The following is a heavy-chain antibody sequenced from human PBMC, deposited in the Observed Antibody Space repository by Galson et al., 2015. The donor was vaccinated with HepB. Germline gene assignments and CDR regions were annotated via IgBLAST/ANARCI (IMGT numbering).Heavy chain of an antibody. J-gene: IGHJ2*01. CDR1: GYSFTSYW. CDR2: IYPGDSDT. V-gene: IGHV5-51*01. CDR3: ARGDMRRYSGYGSPSYWYFDL. Sequence: QSGAEVKKPGESLKISCRGSGYSFTSYWIGWVRQLPGKGLEWMGIIYPGDSDTRYSPSFQGQVTISADKSISTAYLQWSSLKASDTAMYYCARGDMRRYSGYGSPSYWYFDLWGRGTLVTVSS. D-gene: IGHD5-12*01.